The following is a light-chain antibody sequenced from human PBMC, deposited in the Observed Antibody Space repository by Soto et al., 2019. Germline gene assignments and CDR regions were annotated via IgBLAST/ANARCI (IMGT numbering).Light chain of an antibody. V-gene: IGKV3-20*01. CDR1: QSVSGNN. J-gene: IGKJ1*01. Sequence: VLTQSPVTLTVSPGEIATLSCSASQSVSGNNLAWYQQKPGRPPRLLIYGESSRASGVPDRFSGSGSGTNFTLTINRLEPEDFAVYYCQKCDGTSWKFGQGTKVDIK. CDR3: QKCDGTSWK. CDR2: GES.